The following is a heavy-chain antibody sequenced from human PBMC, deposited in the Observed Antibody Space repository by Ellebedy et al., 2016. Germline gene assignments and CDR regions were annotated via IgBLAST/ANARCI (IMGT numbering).Heavy chain of an antibody. Sequence: GESLKISXAASGFTFSSYSMNWVRQAPGKGLEWVSAISGSGGSTYYADSVKGRFTISRDNSKNTLYLQMNSLRAEDTAVYYCEISDFWSGYYGTFDIWGQGTMVTVSS. J-gene: IGHJ3*02. CDR3: EISDFWSGYYGTFDI. V-gene: IGHV3-23*01. D-gene: IGHD3-3*01. CDR2: ISGSGGST. CDR1: GFTFSSYS.